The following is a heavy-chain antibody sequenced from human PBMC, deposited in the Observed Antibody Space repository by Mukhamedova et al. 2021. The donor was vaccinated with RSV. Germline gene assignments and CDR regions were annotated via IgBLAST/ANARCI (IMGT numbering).Heavy chain of an antibody. CDR3: AKDRDSDYLFDY. V-gene: IGHV3-23*01. CDR2: ISGSGGST. D-gene: IGHD3-22*01. Sequence: GLEWVSAISGSGGSTYYADSVKGRFTISRDNSKNTLYLQMNSLRAEDTAVYYCAKDRDSDYLFDYWGQGTLVTVSS. J-gene: IGHJ4*02.